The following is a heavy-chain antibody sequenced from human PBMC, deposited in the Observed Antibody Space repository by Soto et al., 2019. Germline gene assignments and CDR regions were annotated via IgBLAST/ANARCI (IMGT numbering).Heavy chain of an antibody. Sequence: EVQLVESGGGLVQPGGSLRLSCAASGFTVSSNYMSWVRQAPGKGLEWVSVIYSGGSTYYADSVKGRFTISRDNSKNTLYLQMKSLRAEDTAVYYCARGKNCSGGSCYSFRPFDIWGQGTMVTVSS. D-gene: IGHD2-15*01. CDR1: GFTVSSNY. J-gene: IGHJ3*02. V-gene: IGHV3-66*01. CDR3: ARGKNCSGGSCYSFRPFDI. CDR2: IYSGGST.